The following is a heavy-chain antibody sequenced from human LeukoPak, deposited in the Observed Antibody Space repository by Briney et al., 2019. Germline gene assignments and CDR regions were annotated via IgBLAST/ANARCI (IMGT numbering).Heavy chain of an antibody. D-gene: IGHD6-19*01. CDR3: AKPISGGLAVSGDWFDP. J-gene: IGHJ5*02. CDR2: VRSKPNSYAT. CDR1: GFTFSGSA. Sequence: GGSLRLSCAASGFTFSGSAMHWVRQASGKGLEWVGRVRSKPNSYATAYAASVKGRFTISRDDSKNTAYLQLNSLRAEDTAIYYCAKPISGGLAVSGDWFDPWGQGTLVTVSS. V-gene: IGHV3-73*01.